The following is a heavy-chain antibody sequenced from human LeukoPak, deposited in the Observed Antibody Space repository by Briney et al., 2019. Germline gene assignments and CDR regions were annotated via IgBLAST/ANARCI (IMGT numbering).Heavy chain of an antibody. CDR1: GFTFSSYA. D-gene: IGHD1-26*01. CDR2: ISGSGGST. Sequence: GGSLRLSCAASGFTFSSYAMSWVRQAPGKGLEWVSAISGSGGSTYYADSVKGRFTISRDNSKNTLYLQMNSLRAEDTAVYYCARDLRVGETWAYDYWGQGTLVTVSS. V-gene: IGHV3-23*01. CDR3: ARDLRVGETWAYDY. J-gene: IGHJ4*02.